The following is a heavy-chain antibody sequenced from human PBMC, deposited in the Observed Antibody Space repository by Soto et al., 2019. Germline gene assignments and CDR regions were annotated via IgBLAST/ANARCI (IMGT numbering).Heavy chain of an antibody. CDR1: GGSIGGYY. CDR3: ARHRSGWYSDYYYYYMDV. V-gene: IGHV4-59*08. J-gene: IGHJ6*03. D-gene: IGHD6-19*01. Sequence: SETLSLTCTVSGGSIGGYYWSWIRQPPGKGLEWIGYIYYSGSTNYNPSLKSRVTISVDTSKNQFSLKLSSVTAADTAVYYCARHRSGWYSDYYYYYMDVWGKGTTVTV. CDR2: IYYSGST.